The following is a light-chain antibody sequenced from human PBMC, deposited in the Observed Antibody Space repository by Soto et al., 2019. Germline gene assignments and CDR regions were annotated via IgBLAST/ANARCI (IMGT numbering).Light chain of an antibody. CDR1: QTVRNNY. V-gene: IGKV3D-20*02. CDR2: DAS. J-gene: IGKJ4*01. CDR3: QQRSNWPLT. Sequence: EFVLTQSPGTLSLSPGGRATVSCRPSQTVRNNYLAWYQQKPGQAPRLLIYDASSRATGIPDRFSGGGSGTDFTLTISSLEPEDFAVYYCQQRSNWPLTFGGGTKVDIK.